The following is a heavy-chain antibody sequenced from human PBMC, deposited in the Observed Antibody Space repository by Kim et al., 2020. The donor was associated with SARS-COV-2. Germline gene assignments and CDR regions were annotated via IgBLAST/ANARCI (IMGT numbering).Heavy chain of an antibody. CDR3: AKALARYYGMDV. J-gene: IGHJ6*02. Sequence: GGSLRLSCAASGFTFSSYGMHWVRQAPGKGLEWVAVISYDGSNKYYADSVKGRFTISRDNSKNTLYLQMNSLRAEDTAVYYCAKALARYYGMDVWGQGTTVTVSS. D-gene: IGHD1-26*01. V-gene: IGHV3-30*18. CDR1: GFTFSSYG. CDR2: ISYDGSNK.